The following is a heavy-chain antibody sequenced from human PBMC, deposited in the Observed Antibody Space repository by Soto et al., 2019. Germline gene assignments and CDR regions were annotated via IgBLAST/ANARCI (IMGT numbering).Heavy chain of an antibody. J-gene: IGHJ4*02. Sequence: QVQLVESGGGVVQPGRSLRLSCAASGFTFSSYAMHWVRQAPGKGLEWVAVISYDGSNKYYADSVKGRFTISRDNSKYTLYLQMNSLRAEDTAVYYCARDRVTMFRGVIITRKGFDYWGQGTLVTVSS. D-gene: IGHD3-10*01. CDR3: ARDRVTMFRGVIITRKGFDY. V-gene: IGHV3-30-3*01. CDR1: GFTFSSYA. CDR2: ISYDGSNK.